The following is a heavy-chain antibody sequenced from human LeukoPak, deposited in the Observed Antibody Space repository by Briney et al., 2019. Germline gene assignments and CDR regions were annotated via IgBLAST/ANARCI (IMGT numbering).Heavy chain of an antibody. D-gene: IGHD6-19*01. V-gene: IGHV4-59*08. Sequence: SETLSLTCTVSGGSISSYYWTWIRQPPGKGLEWIGYIYYSGDTSYNPSLKSRVTISVDTSKNQFSLKLSSVTAADTAVYYCARLLPVAGNYYFDYWGQGTLVTVSS. CDR3: ARLLPVAGNYYFDY. J-gene: IGHJ4*02. CDR2: IYYSGDT. CDR1: GGSISSYY.